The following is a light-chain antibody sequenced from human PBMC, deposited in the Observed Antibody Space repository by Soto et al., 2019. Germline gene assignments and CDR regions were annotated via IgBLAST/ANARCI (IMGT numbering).Light chain of an antibody. V-gene: IGLV3-21*01. CDR3: QVWDISSGHVV. J-gene: IGLJ3*02. Sequence: SYELTQPHSGSVAPGKTASVACGGSNIGSTSVHWYQKKSGQAPVLVMYYDSDRPSGIPERFSGSNSGNTATLTISRVEAGDEADYYCQVWDISSGHVVFGGGTKVTVL. CDR1: NIGSTS. CDR2: YDS.